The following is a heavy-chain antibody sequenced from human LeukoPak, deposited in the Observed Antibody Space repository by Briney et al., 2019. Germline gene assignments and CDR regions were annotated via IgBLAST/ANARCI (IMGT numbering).Heavy chain of an antibody. J-gene: IGHJ6*03. V-gene: IGHV1-18*01. Sequence: GASVKVSCKASGYTVTSYGISWVRQAPGQGLEWRGGSSAYNGNRNYAQKLQGRVTMTTDTSTSTAYMELRSLRSDDTAVYYCARGPYSSGWYRVYYYYMDVWGKGTTVTISS. D-gene: IGHD6-19*01. CDR3: ARGPYSSGWYRVYYYYMDV. CDR2: SSAYNGNR. CDR1: GYTVTSYG.